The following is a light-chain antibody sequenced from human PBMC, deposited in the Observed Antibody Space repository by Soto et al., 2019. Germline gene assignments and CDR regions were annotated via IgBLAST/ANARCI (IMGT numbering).Light chain of an antibody. V-gene: IGLV1-47*01. CDR2: RNS. Sequence: QSVRKHPPSASRTPGQRGPISCSGRSSNIGSNFVYWYQHLPGTAPKLVIYRNSQRPSGVPDRFSGSKSGTSASLAISGLQSEDEADYYCAGWDDSLSGYVFGPGTKVTV. J-gene: IGLJ1*01. CDR3: AGWDDSLSGYV. CDR1: SSNIGSNF.